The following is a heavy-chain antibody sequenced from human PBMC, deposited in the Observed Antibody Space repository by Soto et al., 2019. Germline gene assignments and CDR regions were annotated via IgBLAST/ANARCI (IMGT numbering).Heavy chain of an antibody. V-gene: IGHV2-5*02. CDR1: GFSLSTSGVG. D-gene: IGHD2-8*01. J-gene: IGHJ2*01. Sequence: QITLKESGPTLVKPTQTLTLTCTFSGFSLSTSGVGVGWIRQPPGKALEWLALIYWDDDKSYSPSLKSRLTIPPASAKNQVVLTMTSMDPVDTATYYRAHRPYGRGGFDFWGRGTLGMVAS. CDR3: AHRPYGRGGFDF. CDR2: IYWDDDK.